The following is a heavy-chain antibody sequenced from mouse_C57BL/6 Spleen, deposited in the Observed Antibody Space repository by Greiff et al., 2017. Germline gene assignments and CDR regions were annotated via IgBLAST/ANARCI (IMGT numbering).Heavy chain of an antibody. CDR1: GYTFTSYW. Sequence: QVQLQQSGAELVKPGASVKLSCKASGYTFTSYWMHWVKQRPGRGLEWIGRIDPNSGGTKYNEKFKSKATLTVDKPSSTAYMQLSSLTSEDSAVYYCARLSFTTVVAKAMDYWGQGTSVTVSS. V-gene: IGHV1-72*01. D-gene: IGHD1-1*01. J-gene: IGHJ4*01. CDR3: ARLSFTTVVAKAMDY. CDR2: IDPNSGGT.